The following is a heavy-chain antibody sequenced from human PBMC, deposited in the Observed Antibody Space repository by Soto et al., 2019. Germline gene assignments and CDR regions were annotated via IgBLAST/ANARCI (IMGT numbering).Heavy chain of an antibody. V-gene: IGHV3-30*18. CDR2: ISFDGLNK. D-gene: IGHD1-26*01. Sequence: PGGSLRLSCAASGFTFSSYAMSWVRQAPGKGLEWVAVISFDGLNKYYADSVKGRFTISRDNSNATLYLQMNTVRAEDTAVYYCAQDRSGSFPFYYGMDVWGQGTTVTVSS. CDR1: GFTFSSYA. CDR3: AQDRSGSFPFYYGMDV. J-gene: IGHJ6*02.